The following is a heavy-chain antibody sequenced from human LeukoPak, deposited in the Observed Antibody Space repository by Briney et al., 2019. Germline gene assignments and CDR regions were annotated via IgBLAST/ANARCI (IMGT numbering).Heavy chain of an antibody. CDR1: GGTFSSYA. J-gene: IGHJ4*02. V-gene: IGHV1-69*04. CDR2: IFPILGIA. D-gene: IGHD3-10*01. Sequence: SVKVSCKASGGTFSSYAISWVRQAPGQGLEWMGRIFPILGIANYAQKFQGRVTITADKSTSTAYMELSSLRSEDTAVYYCASVIRGDFDYWGQGTLVTVSS. CDR3: ASVIRGDFDY.